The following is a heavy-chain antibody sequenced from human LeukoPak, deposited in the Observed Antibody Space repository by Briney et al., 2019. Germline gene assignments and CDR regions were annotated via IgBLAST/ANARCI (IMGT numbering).Heavy chain of an antibody. CDR2: ITWIGDST. Sequence: PGGSLRLSCTSSGFAVDDYGMGWVRHAPGKGLEWVSGITWIGDSTTYAASLKGRFTIPRDKAKTSLFLQMNSLRVDDTALYYCVRGEVTYSLDYWGQGTLVIVSA. CDR3: VRGEVTYSLDY. V-gene: IGHV3-20*04. D-gene: IGHD2-15*01. CDR1: GFAVDDYG. J-gene: IGHJ4*02.